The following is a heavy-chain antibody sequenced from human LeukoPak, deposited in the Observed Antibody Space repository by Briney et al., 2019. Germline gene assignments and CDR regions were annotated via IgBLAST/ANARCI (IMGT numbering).Heavy chain of an antibody. CDR1: GGSISSGGYS. V-gene: IGHV4-30-4*07. CDR3: ARAGFSWFDP. Sequence: SQTLSLTCAVSGGSISSGGYSWSWIRQPPGKGLEWIGYIYYSGSTNYNPSLKSRVTISVDTSKNQFSLKLSSVTAADTAVYYCARAGFSWFDPWGQGTLVTVSS. CDR2: IYYSGST. J-gene: IGHJ5*02. D-gene: IGHD5-18*01.